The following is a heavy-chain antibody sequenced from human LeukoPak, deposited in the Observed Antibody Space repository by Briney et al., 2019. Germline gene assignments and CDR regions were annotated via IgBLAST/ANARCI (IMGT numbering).Heavy chain of an antibody. D-gene: IGHD4/OR15-4a*01. J-gene: IGHJ5*02. CDR2: IKQDGSEK. CDR3: ARYGGASWFDT. Sequence: GGSLRLSCAGSGFTFSSYWMSWVRQAPGKGLEWVANIKQDGSEKYYVDSVKGRFTISRDNAKNSLDLQMNSPRAEDTAVYYCARYGGASWFDTWGQGTLVTVSS. CDR1: GFTFSSYW. V-gene: IGHV3-7*01.